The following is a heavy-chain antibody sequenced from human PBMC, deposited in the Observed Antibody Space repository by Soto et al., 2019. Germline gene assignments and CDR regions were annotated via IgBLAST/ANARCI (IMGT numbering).Heavy chain of an antibody. D-gene: IGHD6-19*01. CDR1: GFTFSSYS. J-gene: IGHJ6*02. V-gene: IGHV3-21*01. CDR3: ARVTRGGWYGYYYGMDV. CDR2: ISSSSSYI. Sequence: GGSLRLSCAASGFTFSSYSMNWVRQAPGKGLEWVSSISSSSSYIYYADSVKGRFTISRDNAKNSLYLQMNSLRAEDTAVYYCARVTRGGWYGYYYGMDVWGQGTTVTVSS.